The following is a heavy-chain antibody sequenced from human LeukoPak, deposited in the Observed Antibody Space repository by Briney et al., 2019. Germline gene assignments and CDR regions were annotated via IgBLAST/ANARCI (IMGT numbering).Heavy chain of an antibody. J-gene: IGHJ6*04. CDR3: GIFAGVVPGNLLL. V-gene: IGHV3-7*01. D-gene: IGHD2-8*02. Sequence: GGSLRLSCAASEFTSSAFWLSWVRRPPGKGLEWVANINKDATEKEYVDSVKGRFSIFRDNAKNSVFLQMNSLRVEDTAVYYCGIFAGVVPGNLLLWGKGTTVIVSS. CDR1: EFTSSAFW. CDR2: INKDATEK.